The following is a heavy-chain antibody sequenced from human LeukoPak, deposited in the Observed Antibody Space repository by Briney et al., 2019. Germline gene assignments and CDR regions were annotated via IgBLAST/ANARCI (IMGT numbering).Heavy chain of an antibody. J-gene: IGHJ4*02. CDR1: LFTFSSYA. CDR3: AKAYNYGSGSYYSFFDN. Sequence: GGSLRLSCAASLFTFSSYAMTWVRQAPGKGLEWVSTINPSGGDTYYADSVRGRFTISRDNSKKTLYLQMDSLRAEDTAVYYCAKAYNYGSGSYYSFFDNWGQGALVTVTS. CDR2: INPSGGDT. D-gene: IGHD3-10*01. V-gene: IGHV3-23*01.